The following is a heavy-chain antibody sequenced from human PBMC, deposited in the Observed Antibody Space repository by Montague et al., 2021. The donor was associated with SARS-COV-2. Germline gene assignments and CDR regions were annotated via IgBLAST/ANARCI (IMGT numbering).Heavy chain of an antibody. Sequence: SETLSLTCAVYGGSFSAYYWTSMRQLPAGKLQGIVGINHRRSTKNNPSLKSRVTISVDTSKNQFSSHLTSVTAADTAVYYCARGAPGYWGQGTLVTVSS. J-gene: IGHJ4*02. CDR2: INHRRST. CDR1: GGSFSAYY. CDR3: ARGAPGY. V-gene: IGHV4-34*01.